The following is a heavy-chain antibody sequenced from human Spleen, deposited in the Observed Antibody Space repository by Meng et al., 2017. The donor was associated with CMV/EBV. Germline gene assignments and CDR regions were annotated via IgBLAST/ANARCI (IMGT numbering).Heavy chain of an antibody. CDR2: IWPDDSDT. Sequence: GESLKISCKASGYTFATYWIGWVRQLPGKGLEYMGVIWPDDSDTRYSPSFQGQVTISADKSISTAYLQWSSLKASDTAMYYCARRGAAHQNNWFDPWGQGTLVTVSS. CDR1: GYTFATYW. D-gene: IGHD6-13*01. CDR3: ARRGAAHQNNWFDP. J-gene: IGHJ5*02. V-gene: IGHV5-51*01.